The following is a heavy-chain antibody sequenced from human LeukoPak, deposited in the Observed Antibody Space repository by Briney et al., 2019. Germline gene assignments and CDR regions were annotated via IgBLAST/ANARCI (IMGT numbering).Heavy chain of an antibody. CDR2: TYYSGST. D-gene: IGHD3-9*01. V-gene: IGHV4-39*01. Sequence: SETLSLTCTVSGGSISSSSYYWGWILQPPGKGLEWIVSTYYSGSTYYNPSLKSRVTISMDTSKNQFSLKLSSVTAADTAVYYCARHQWDILTGKPLDAFDLWGQGTMVTVSS. CDR1: GGSISSSSYY. J-gene: IGHJ3*01. CDR3: ARHQWDILTGKPLDAFDL.